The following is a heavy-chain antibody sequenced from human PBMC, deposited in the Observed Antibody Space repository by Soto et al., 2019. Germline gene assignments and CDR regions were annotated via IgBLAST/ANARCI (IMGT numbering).Heavy chain of an antibody. CDR2: INGGGDST. Sequence: PGGSLRLSCAASGFTFSSYAMSWVRQAPGKGLGWVSGINGGGDSTYFADSVRGRFTISRDNSKNTLFLQMNSLRAEDTAVYYCARGWTFDLWGQGTLVTVSS. D-gene: IGHD1-1*01. V-gene: IGHV3-23*01. CDR3: ARGWTFDL. CDR1: GFTFSSYA. J-gene: IGHJ4*02.